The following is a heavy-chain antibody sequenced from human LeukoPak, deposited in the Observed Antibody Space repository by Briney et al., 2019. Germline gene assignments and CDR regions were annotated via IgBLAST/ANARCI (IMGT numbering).Heavy chain of an antibody. CDR2: IIPIFGTA. V-gene: IGHV1-69*13. D-gene: IGHD5-18*01. CDR1: GGTFSSYA. CDR3: ARGRDEDTAMVPAFDY. Sequence: ASVKVSCKASGGTFSSYAISWVRQAPGQGLEWMGGIIPIFGTANYAQKFQGRVTITADESTSTAYMELSSLRSEDTAVYYCARGRDEDTAMVPAFDYWGQGTLVTVSS. J-gene: IGHJ4*02.